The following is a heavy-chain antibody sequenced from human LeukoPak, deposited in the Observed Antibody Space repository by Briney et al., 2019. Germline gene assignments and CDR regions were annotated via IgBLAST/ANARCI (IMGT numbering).Heavy chain of an antibody. Sequence: SETLSPTCAVYGGSFSSYYWSWIRQPPGKGLEWIGEINHSGSTNYNPSLKSRVTISVDTSKNQFSLKLSSVTAADTAVYYCARGDTFLWFGELTQRYYYGMDVWGKGTTVTVSS. CDR2: INHSGST. D-gene: IGHD3-10*01. CDR1: GGSFSSYY. CDR3: ARGDTFLWFGELTQRYYYGMDV. V-gene: IGHV4-34*01. J-gene: IGHJ6*04.